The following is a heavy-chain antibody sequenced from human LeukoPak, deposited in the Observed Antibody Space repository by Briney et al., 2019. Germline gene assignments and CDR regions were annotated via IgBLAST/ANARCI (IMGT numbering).Heavy chain of an antibody. V-gene: IGHV1-8*03. D-gene: IGHD6-6*01. CDR3: ARIPTRGMAGRPDYYYYYMDV. Sequence: GASVKVSCKASGYTFTNYDINWVRQATGQGLEWMGWMNPNSGNTAYAQRFQGRVTGTRNTSISTAYMELSSLSSEDTAVYYCARIPTRGMAGRPDYYYYYMDVWGKGTTVTVSS. CDR1: GYTFTNYD. J-gene: IGHJ6*03. CDR2: MNPNSGNT.